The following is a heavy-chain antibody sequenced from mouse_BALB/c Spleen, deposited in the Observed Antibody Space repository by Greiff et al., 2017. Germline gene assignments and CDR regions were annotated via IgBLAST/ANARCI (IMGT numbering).Heavy chain of an antibody. CDR3: AREGKLGRRYFDV. CDR2: IWAGGST. J-gene: IGHJ1*01. D-gene: IGHD4-1*01. Sequence: QVQLKESGPGLVAPSQSLSITCTVSGFSLTSYGVHWVRQPPGKGLEWLGVIWAGGSTNYNSALMSGLSISKDNSKSQVFLKINSLQTDDTAMYYCAREGKLGRRYFDVWGAGTTVTVSS. CDR1: GFSLTSYG. V-gene: IGHV2-9*02.